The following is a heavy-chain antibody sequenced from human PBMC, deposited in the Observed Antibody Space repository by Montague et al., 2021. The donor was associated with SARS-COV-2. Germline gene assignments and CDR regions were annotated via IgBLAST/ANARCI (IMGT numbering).Heavy chain of an antibody. Sequence: SETLSLTCTVSGGSITNYYWTWIRQPPGRGLEWIGYIYYSATTNYNPPLKSRVTMSIDTSKTQFSLSLTSVTAADSAVYYCARLRRGTYYVSFDPWGQGTLVSVSS. D-gene: IGHD1-26*01. J-gene: IGHJ5*02. V-gene: IGHV4-59*12. CDR1: GGSITNYY. CDR3: ARLRRGTYYVSFDP. CDR2: IYYSATT.